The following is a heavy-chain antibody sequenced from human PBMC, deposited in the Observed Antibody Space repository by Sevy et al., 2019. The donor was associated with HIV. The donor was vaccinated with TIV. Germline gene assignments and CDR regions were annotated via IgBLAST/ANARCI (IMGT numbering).Heavy chain of an antibody. CDR2: ISSNGGST. J-gene: IGHJ6*02. CDR3: VKGGEGDVVVVAAYYYGMDV. Sequence: GGSLRLSCSASGFTFSSYAMHWVHQAPGKGLEYVSAISSNGGSTYYADSVKGRFTISRDNSKNTLYLQMSSLRAEDTAVYYCVKGGEGDVVVVAAYYYGMDVWGQGTTVTVSS. CDR1: GFTFSSYA. V-gene: IGHV3-64D*06. D-gene: IGHD2-15*01.